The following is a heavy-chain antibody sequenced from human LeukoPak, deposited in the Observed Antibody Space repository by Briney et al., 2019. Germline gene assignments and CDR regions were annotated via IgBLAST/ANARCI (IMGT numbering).Heavy chain of an antibody. CDR3: THESQFAWLFFFFYF. CDR1: GLKFSDAW. CDR2: IKSKRGGGTT. V-gene: IGHV3-15*01. J-gene: IGHJ4*02. Sequence: GGSLRLSCAVSGLKFSDAWMSWVRQAPGKGLEWVVRIKSKRGGGTTEFAAPVNGRFTTSRDDSTNMVYLEMNSLKTEHTAVYYCTHESQFAWLFFFFYFWGQGTRVTVSS. D-gene: IGHD3-9*01.